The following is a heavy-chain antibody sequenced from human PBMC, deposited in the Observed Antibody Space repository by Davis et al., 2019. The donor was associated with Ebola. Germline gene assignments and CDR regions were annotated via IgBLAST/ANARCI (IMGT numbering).Heavy chain of an antibody. CDR2: ISGSGGST. CDR1: GFTFSSYA. CDR3: ARVRWLQFFYFDY. D-gene: IGHD5-24*01. Sequence: GGSLRLSCAASGFTFSSYAMSWVRQAPGKGLEWVSAISGSGGSTYYADSVKGRFTISRDNSKNTLYLQMNSLRAEDTAVYYCARVRWLQFFYFDYWGQGTLVTVSS. J-gene: IGHJ4*02. V-gene: IGHV3-23*01.